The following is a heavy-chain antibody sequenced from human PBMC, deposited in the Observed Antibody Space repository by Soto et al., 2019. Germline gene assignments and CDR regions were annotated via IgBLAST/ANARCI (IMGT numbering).Heavy chain of an antibody. CDR3: AKDHFGSGSYRFDY. V-gene: IGHV3-23*01. CDR2: ISDGGSDT. CDR1: GFTFSNYA. Sequence: EVQLLESGGGLVQPGGSLRLSCAASGFTFSNYAMNWVRQAPGKGLEWVSGISDGGSDTYYADSVKGRFTISRDNSKNTLYLQMTSLRAEDTAVYHCAKDHFGSGSYRFDYWGQGTLVTVSS. D-gene: IGHD3-10*01. J-gene: IGHJ4*02.